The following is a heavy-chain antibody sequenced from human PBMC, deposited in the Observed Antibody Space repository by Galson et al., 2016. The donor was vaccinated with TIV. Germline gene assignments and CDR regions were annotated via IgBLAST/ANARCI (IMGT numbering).Heavy chain of an antibody. Sequence: SLRLSCAASGFTFTSYGMHWVRQAPGKGLEWVAVIWYDGSNKYYADSVKGRFTISRDTSKNTLYLQMNSLRADYTAVYYCARSRSKSGTTDPDSWGQGTLVTVSS. J-gene: IGHJ5*02. CDR1: GFTFTSYG. CDR2: IWYDGSNK. V-gene: IGHV3-33*01. D-gene: IGHD1-1*01. CDR3: ARSRSKSGTTDPDS.